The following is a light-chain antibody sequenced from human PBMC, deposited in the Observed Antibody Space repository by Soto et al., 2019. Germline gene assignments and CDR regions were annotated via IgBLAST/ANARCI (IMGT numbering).Light chain of an antibody. CDR1: QSIRSY. Sequence: DIQMTQSPSFLSASVGDRVSISCRASQSIRSYLNWYQQKPGKAPKLLIYAASTLQRGVPSRFSGSGSGKEFILTIGSLQPDDFATYYCQQYHSYPWTLGQRIKVDXK. V-gene: IGKV1-9*01. CDR3: QQYHSYPWT. CDR2: AAS. J-gene: IGKJ1*01.